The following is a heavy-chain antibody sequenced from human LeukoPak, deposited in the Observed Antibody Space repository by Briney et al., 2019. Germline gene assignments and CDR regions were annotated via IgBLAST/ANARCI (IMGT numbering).Heavy chain of an antibody. CDR3: ARGHYDILTGPMDYYYYGMDV. J-gene: IGHJ6*02. D-gene: IGHD3-9*01. CDR2: ISTSGST. V-gene: IGHV4-4*07. Sequence: KASETLSLTCTVSGGSISSYYWSWVRQPAGKGLEWIGRISTSGSTNYNPSLKSRVTMSADTSKKQVSLKLSSVTAADTAVYYCARGHYDILTGPMDYYYYGMDVWGQGTTVTVSS. CDR1: GGSISSYY.